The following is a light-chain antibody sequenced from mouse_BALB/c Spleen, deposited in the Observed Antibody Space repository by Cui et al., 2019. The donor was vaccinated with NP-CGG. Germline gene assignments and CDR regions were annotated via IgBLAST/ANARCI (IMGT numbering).Light chain of an antibody. Sequence: QAVVTQESAPTTSPGETVKLTCRSSTGAVTTSNYANWVQEKPDHLFTGLIGGTNNRAPGVPARFSGSLIGDKAALTITGAQTEDEAIYFCALWCSNHWVFGGGTKLTVL. J-gene: IGLJ1*01. CDR1: TGAVTTSNY. CDR3: ALWCSNHWV. CDR2: GTN. V-gene: IGLV1*01.